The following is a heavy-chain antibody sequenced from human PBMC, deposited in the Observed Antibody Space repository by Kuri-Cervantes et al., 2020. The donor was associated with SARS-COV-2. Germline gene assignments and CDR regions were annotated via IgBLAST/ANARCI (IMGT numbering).Heavy chain of an antibody. D-gene: IGHD2-2*01. CDR2: ISGSGGSI. Sequence: GESLKISCAASGFTFSSYTMSWVRQAPGKGLEWVSSISGSGGSIYYADSVKGRFSIYRDDSKQTLYLQMNSLRAEDTAVYYCAREVVVPAAVIDYWGQGTLVTVSS. V-gene: IGHV3-23*01. J-gene: IGHJ4*02. CDR3: AREVVVPAAVIDY. CDR1: GFTFSSYT.